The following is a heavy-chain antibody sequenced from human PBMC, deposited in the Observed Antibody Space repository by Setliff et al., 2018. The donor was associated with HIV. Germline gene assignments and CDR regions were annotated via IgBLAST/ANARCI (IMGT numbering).Heavy chain of an antibody. CDR3: ARTLIVVVWVGASDI. V-gene: IGHV4-39*01. CDR2: IYYSGST. D-gene: IGHD2-21*01. J-gene: IGHJ3*02. Sequence: SETLSLTCTVSGGSISSSSYYWGWIRQPPGKGLEWIGSIYYSGSTYYNPSLKSRVTISVDTSKNQFSLKLSSVTAADTAVYYCARTLIVVVWVGASDIWGQGTMVTVSS. CDR1: GGSISSSSYY.